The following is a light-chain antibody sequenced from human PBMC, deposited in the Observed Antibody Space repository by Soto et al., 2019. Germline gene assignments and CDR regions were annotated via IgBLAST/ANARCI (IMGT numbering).Light chain of an antibody. CDR2: GAS. CDR1: QSVSSSY. CDR3: QQYGSSPWT. J-gene: IGKJ1*01. Sequence: EIVLTRSPGTLSLSPGEIATLSCRSSQSVSSSYLAWYQQKPGQAPRLLIYGASSRATGIPDRFSGSGSGTDFTLTISRLEPEDFEVYYCQQYGSSPWTFGQGTKVDIK. V-gene: IGKV3-20*01.